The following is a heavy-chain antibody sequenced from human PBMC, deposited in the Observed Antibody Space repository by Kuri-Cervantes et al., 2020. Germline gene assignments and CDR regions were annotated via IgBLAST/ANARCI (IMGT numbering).Heavy chain of an antibody. CDR3: AREYLYYYGSGKYGMDV. CDR2: INPNSGGT. CDR1: GYTFTGYY. J-gene: IGHJ6*02. D-gene: IGHD3-10*01. Sequence: SVTVSCKASGYTFTGYYMHWVRQAPGQGLEWMGWINPNSGGTNYAQKFQGRVTVTRDTSISTAYMELSRLRADDTAVYYCAREYLYYYGSGKYGMDVWGQGTTVTVSS. V-gene: IGHV1-2*02.